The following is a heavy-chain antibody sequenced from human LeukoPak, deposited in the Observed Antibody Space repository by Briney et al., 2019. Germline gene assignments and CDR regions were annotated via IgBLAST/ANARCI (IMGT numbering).Heavy chain of an antibody. CDR3: ARDVGWGYYDL. CDR1: GFTFSTSW. Sequence: GGSLRLSCVASGFTFSTSWVTWVRQAPGKGLEWVANIDKHGSGKYYVDSVKGRFAISRDYASNSVFLQMDSLRAEDTSVYYCARDVGWGYYDLWGQGTPVTVSS. D-gene: IGHD1-26*01. CDR2: IDKHGSGK. J-gene: IGHJ4*02. V-gene: IGHV3-7*01.